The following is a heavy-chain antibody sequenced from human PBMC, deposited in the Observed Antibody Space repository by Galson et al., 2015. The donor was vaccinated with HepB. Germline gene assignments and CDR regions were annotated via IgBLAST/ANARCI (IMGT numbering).Heavy chain of an antibody. V-gene: IGHV1-69*13. D-gene: IGHD3-22*01. CDR3: ARAPPPFDSSGYFGFFAY. CDR2: FVPLFGTP. Sequence: SVKVSCKASGGTFTYYGINWVRQAPGQGPEGMGGFVPLFGTPSYAQKFPGRVTISADVSTGTAYMELNMLKSDDTAVYYCARAPPPFDSSGYFGFFAYWGQGTLVTVSS. CDR1: GGTFTYYG. J-gene: IGHJ4*02.